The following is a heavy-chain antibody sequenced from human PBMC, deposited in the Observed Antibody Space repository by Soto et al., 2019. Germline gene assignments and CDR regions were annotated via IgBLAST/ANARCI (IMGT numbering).Heavy chain of an antibody. CDR1: GDSVSSGGYY. CDR2: IYDSETT. J-gene: IGHJ3*01. V-gene: IGHV4-31*03. D-gene: IGHD2-8*01. CDR3: ARENFGVIIHDAFDL. Sequence: SETLSLTCTVSGDSVSSGGYYWNWIRQHPGRGLEWLGYIYDSETTYYNPSLESRLSISVDASKNQFSLKVTSVTPADTAVYYCARENFGVIIHDAFDLWGQGTMVTVSS.